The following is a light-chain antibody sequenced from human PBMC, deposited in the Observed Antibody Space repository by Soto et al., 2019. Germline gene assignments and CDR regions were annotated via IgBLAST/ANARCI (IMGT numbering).Light chain of an antibody. CDR3: QQYYNTPYT. CDR1: QSVLYSSNNKNY. J-gene: IGKJ2*01. CDR2: WAS. Sequence: DIVMTQSPDSLAVSLGERATINCKSSQSVLYSSNNKNYLAWYQQKPGQPPRLLIYWASTRESGAPDRISGSGSGTDFTLTISSLQAEDVAVYYCQQYYNTPYTFGQGTKLEIK. V-gene: IGKV4-1*01.